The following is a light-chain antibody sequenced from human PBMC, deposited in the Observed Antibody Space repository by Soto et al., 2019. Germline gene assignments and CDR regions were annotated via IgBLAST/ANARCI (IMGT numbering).Light chain of an antibody. CDR1: SSDVGGYNR. CDR2: EVF. J-gene: IGLJ3*02. Sequence: QSALTQPPSVSGSPGQSVTISCIGTSSDVGGYNRVSWYQQPPGTAPKLVIYEVFNRPSGVPDRFSGSKSGNTASLTISGLQAEDEAYYFRSSPTSSSTGVFGGGTKVTVL. CDR3: SSPTSSSTGV. V-gene: IGLV2-18*02.